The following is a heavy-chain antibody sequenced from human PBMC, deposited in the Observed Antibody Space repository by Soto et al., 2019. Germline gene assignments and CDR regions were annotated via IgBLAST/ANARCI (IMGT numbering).Heavy chain of an antibody. J-gene: IGHJ3*02. CDR2: INAGNGNT. CDR1: GYTFTSYA. Sequence: QVQLVQSGAEVKKPGASVKVSCKASGYTFTSYAMHWVRQAPGQRLEWMGWINAGNGNTKYSQKFQGRVTINRDTYASTTYMELSSLRSEDTAVYYCARADSGSYWGDAFDIWGQGTMVTVSS. CDR3: ARADSGSYWGDAFDI. V-gene: IGHV1-3*01. D-gene: IGHD1-26*01.